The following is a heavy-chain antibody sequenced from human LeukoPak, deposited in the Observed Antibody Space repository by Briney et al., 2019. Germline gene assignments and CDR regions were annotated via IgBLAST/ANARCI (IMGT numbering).Heavy chain of an antibody. CDR3: ARAGYYDSSGYYYGAHDY. V-gene: IGHV1-46*01. D-gene: IGHD3-22*01. Sequence: ASVKVSCKASGYTFTGYYMHWVRQAPGQGLEWMGIINPSGGSASYAQKFQGRVTMTRDTSTSTVYMELSSLRSEDTAVYYCARAGYYDSSGYYYGAHDYWGQGTLVTVSS. J-gene: IGHJ4*02. CDR2: INPSGGSA. CDR1: GYTFTGYY.